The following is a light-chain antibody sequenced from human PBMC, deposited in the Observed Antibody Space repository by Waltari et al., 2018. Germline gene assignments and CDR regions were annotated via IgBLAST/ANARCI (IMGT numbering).Light chain of an antibody. J-gene: IGLJ7*01. CDR3: GTWDSSLSGAV. V-gene: IGLV1-51*02. CDR1: SSNIGNNY. CDR2: ENR. Sequence: QSVLTQPPSVSAAPGQRVTISCSGGSSNIGNNYVSWYRQFPGTAPKLLIYENRERPSGIPARFSGSKSGTSATLDITGLQAGDEADYYCGTWDSSLSGAVFGGGTHLTVL.